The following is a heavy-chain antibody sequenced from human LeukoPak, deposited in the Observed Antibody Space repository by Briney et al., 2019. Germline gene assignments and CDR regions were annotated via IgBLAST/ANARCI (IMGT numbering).Heavy chain of an antibody. Sequence: GGSLRLSCAASGFTVSSSYMTWVRQAPGKGLEWVSVIYSGGSTYYADSVKGRFTISRDNSKNTLYLQMNSLRAEDTAVYYCAKGPQGSWNYFFDYWGQGTLVTVSS. CDR2: IYSGGST. J-gene: IGHJ4*02. CDR1: GFTVSSSY. V-gene: IGHV3-66*01. CDR3: AKGPQGSWNYFFDY. D-gene: IGHD1-7*01.